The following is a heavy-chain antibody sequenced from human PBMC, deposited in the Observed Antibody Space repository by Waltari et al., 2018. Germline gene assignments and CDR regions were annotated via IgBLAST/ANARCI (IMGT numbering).Heavy chain of an antibody. CDR2: ISSSSSTI. V-gene: IGHV3-48*01. CDR1: GFTFSSSS. CDR3: ARGGGISGYSP. D-gene: IGHD6-13*01. Sequence: EVQLVESGGGLVQPGGSLRLSCAASGFTFSSSSMNWARQAPGKGLEWVSYISSSSSTIYYADSVKGRFTISRDNAKNSLYLQMNSLRAEDTAVYYCARGGGISGYSPWGQGTLVTVSS. J-gene: IGHJ5*02.